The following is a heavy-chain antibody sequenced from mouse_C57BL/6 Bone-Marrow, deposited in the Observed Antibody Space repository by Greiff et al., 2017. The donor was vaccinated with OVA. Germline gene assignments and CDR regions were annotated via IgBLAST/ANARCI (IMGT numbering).Heavy chain of an antibody. CDR2: INPYNGGT. V-gene: IGHV1-19*01. J-gene: IGHJ2*01. Sequence: QLQQSGPVLVKPGASVKMSCKASGYTFTDYYMNWVKQSHGKSLEWIGVINPYNGGTSYNQKFKGKATLTVDKSSSTAYMELNSLTSEDSAVYYCAPYGYGPPFDYWGQGTTLTVSS. CDR1: GYTFTDYY. D-gene: IGHD2-2*01. CDR3: APYGYGPPFDY.